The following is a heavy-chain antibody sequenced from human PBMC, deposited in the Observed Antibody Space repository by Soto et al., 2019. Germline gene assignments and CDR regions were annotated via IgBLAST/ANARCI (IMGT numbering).Heavy chain of an antibody. CDR1: GFSLTTSGVG. V-gene: IGHV2-5*02. CDR2: IYWDDDK. J-gene: IGHJ4*02. D-gene: IGHD3-3*01. CDR3: AHRVLRTVFGLVTTTAIYFDF. Sequence: QITLNESGPTVMSPTEPLTLTCRFSGFSLTTSGVGVGWIRQSPGKAPEWLALIYWDDDKRYRASLKSRLTSTKDTSKNPVVLTVSDLDPTDTATYYCAHRVLRTVFGLVTTTAIYFDFWGQGTPVAVSS.